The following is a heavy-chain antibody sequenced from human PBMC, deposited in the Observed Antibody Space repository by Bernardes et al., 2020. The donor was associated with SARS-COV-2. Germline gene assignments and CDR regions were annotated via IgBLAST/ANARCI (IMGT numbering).Heavy chain of an antibody. Sequence: ASVKVSCKASGYTFTGYYMHWVRHSPGQGLQWMGLITPTSCRTNYAQMFQGRVTMTRDTSISTAYMELSRLRSDDTAVYYCARLARTLVYYYYGMDVWGQGTTVTVSS. CDR2: ITPTSCRT. CDR1: GYTFTGYY. CDR3: ARLARTLVYYYYGMDV. D-gene: IGHD6-13*01. V-gene: IGHV1-2*02. J-gene: IGHJ6*02.